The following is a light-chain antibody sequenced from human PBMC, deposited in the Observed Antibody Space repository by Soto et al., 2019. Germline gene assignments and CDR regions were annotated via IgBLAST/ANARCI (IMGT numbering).Light chain of an antibody. CDR1: SSDVGAYNY. CDR3: TSYTSSVTLV. Sequence: QSALTQPASVSGSPGQSITISCTGTSSDVGAYNYVSWYQQHPGKVPKLIIYDVINRPSGVSSRFSGSKSVNTASLIISGLQAEDEADYYCTSYTSSVTLVFGGGTKLTVL. J-gene: IGLJ3*02. V-gene: IGLV2-14*01. CDR2: DVI.